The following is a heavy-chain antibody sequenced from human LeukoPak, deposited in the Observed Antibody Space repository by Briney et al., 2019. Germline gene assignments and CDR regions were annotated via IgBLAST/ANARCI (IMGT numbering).Heavy chain of an antibody. D-gene: IGHD3-22*01. CDR2: IYYSGST. V-gene: IGHV4-59*08. J-gene: IGHJ6*02. CDR3: ARHPYYYDSSGSKSYYYYGMDV. Sequence: SETLSLTCTVSGGSISSYYWSWIRQPPGKGLEWIGYIYYSGSTNYNPSLKSRVTISVDTSKNQFSLKLSSVTAADTAVYYCARHPYYYDSSGSKSYYYYGMDVWGQGTTVTVSS. CDR1: GGSISSYY.